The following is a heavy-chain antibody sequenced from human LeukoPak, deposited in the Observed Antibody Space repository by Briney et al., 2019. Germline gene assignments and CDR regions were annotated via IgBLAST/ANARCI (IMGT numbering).Heavy chain of an antibody. D-gene: IGHD3-16*01. V-gene: IGHV3-21*01. Sequence: GGSLRLSCAASGFTFSSYSMNWVRQAPGKGLEWVSSISSSSSYIYYADSVKGRFTISRDNAKNSLYLQMNSLRAEDTAVYYCARTGVWGSYDLDYWGQGTLVTVSS. CDR3: ARTGVWGSYDLDY. CDR1: GFTFSSYS. J-gene: IGHJ4*02. CDR2: ISSSSSYI.